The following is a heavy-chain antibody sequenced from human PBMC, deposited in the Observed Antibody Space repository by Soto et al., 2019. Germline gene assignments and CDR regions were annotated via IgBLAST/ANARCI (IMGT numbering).Heavy chain of an antibody. J-gene: IGHJ4*02. CDR2: INAGNGDT. CDR3: ARDLGGWPDY. Sequence: GASVKVSCKASGYTFSSYAMHWVRQAPGQRLEWMGWINAGNGDTKYSQKLQGRVTITRDTSASTAYMELSSLRSEDTAVYYCARDLGGWPDYWGQGTLVTVSS. V-gene: IGHV1-3*01. CDR1: GYTFSSYA. D-gene: IGHD2-15*01.